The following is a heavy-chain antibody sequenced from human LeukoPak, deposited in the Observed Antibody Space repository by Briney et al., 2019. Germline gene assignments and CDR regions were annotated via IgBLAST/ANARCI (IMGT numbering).Heavy chain of an antibody. CDR3: ARESTVGAGLDF. V-gene: IGHV3-13*01. CDR2: IGTDGYT. Sequence: PGGSLRLSRAASGFSFRNYDMHWVRQVPGKGLDWVSAIGTDGYTYYPDSVKGRFTISRANAKNSLYLQLNSLRAGDTAVYYCARESTVGAGLDFWGQGTLVTVSS. D-gene: IGHD1-26*01. CDR1: GFSFRNYD. J-gene: IGHJ4*02.